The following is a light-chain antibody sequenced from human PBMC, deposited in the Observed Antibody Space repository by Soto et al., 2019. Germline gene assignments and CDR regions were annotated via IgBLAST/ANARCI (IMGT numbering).Light chain of an antibody. Sequence: EIGLTQSPGTLSLSPGERATLSCRASQSVSSSYLAWYQQKPGQAPRILIYGASSRATGIPDRFSGSGSGTDFTLTISRLEPEDLAVYYCQQYGSSPRTFGQGTKVEIK. V-gene: IGKV3-20*01. CDR3: QQYGSSPRT. J-gene: IGKJ1*01. CDR2: GAS. CDR1: QSVSSSY.